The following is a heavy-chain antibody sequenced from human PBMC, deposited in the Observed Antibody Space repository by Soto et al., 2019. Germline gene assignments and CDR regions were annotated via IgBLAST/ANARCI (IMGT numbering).Heavy chain of an antibody. Sequence: QVQLVQSGAEVKKPGSSVKVSCKASGGTFSSYAISWVRQAPGQGLEWMGGIIPIFGTANYAPKFQGRVTITADESTSTAYMEMSSLRSEDTAVYYCARDGDPYSSSWYGNWFDPWGQGTLVTVSS. CDR2: IIPIFGTA. CDR3: ARDGDPYSSSWYGNWFDP. V-gene: IGHV1-69*01. CDR1: GGTFSSYA. J-gene: IGHJ5*02. D-gene: IGHD6-13*01.